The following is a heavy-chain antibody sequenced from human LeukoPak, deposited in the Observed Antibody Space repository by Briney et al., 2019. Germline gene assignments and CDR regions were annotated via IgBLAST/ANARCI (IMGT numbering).Heavy chain of an antibody. Sequence: EASVKVSCKASGYTFTSYGISWVRQAPGQGLEWMGWISAYNGNTNYAQKLQGRVTMTTDTSTSTAYMEPSSLRSEDTAVYYCASGRYYDSSGLMLFDPWGQGTLVTVSS. CDR1: GYTFTSYG. D-gene: IGHD3-22*01. CDR2: ISAYNGNT. J-gene: IGHJ5*02. CDR3: ASGRYYDSSGLMLFDP. V-gene: IGHV1-18*01.